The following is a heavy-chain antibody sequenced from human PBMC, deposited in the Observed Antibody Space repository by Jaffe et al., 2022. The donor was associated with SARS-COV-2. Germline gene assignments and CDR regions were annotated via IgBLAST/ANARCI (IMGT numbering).Heavy chain of an antibody. V-gene: IGHV1-8*01. CDR2: MNPNSGNT. CDR3: ARGHEAAAGGLDGFDP. Sequence: QVQLVQSGAEVKKPGASVKVSCKASGYTFTSYDINWVRQATGQGLEWMGWMNPNSGNTGYAQKFQGRVTMTRNTSISTAYMELSSLRSEDTAVYYCARGHEAAAGGLDGFDPWGQGTLVTVSS. CDR1: GYTFTSYD. D-gene: IGHD6-13*01. J-gene: IGHJ5*02.